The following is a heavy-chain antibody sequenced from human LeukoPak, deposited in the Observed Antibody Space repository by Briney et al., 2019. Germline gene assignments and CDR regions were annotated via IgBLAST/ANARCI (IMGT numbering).Heavy chain of an antibody. V-gene: IGHV1-2*02. D-gene: IGHD6-13*01. CDR2: INPNSGGT. CDR1: GYTFTGYY. CDR3: ARDRSGQQHAFDI. J-gene: IGHJ3*02. Sequence: GASVKVSCKASGYTFTGYYIHWVRQAPGQGLEWMGWINPNSGGTNYAQKFQGRVTMTRDTSISTAYMELSRLRSDDTAVYYCARDRSGQQHAFDIWGQGTMVTVSS.